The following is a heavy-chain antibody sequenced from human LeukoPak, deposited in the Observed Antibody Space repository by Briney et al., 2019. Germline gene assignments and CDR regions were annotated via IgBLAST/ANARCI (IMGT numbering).Heavy chain of an antibody. CDR1: GFTFSNAW. CDR3: TTDYYDFWSGYLYYFDY. J-gene: IGHJ4*02. D-gene: IGHD3-3*01. Sequence: GGSLRLSCAASGFTFSNAWMSWVRQAPGKGLEWVGRIKSKTDGGTTDYAAPVKGRFTISRDDSKNTLYLQVNSLKTEDTAVYYCTTDYYDFWSGYLYYFDYWGQGTLVTVSS. V-gene: IGHV3-15*01. CDR2: IKSKTDGGTT.